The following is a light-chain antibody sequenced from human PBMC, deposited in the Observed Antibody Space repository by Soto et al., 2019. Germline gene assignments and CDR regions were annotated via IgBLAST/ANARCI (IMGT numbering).Light chain of an antibody. V-gene: IGKV1-27*01. J-gene: IGKJ4*01. CDR3: QKYNSATLS. CDR2: AAS. CDR1: QGIINY. Sequence: DIQMTQSPSSLSASVGDRVTITCRASQGIINYLAWYQQKPGKAPKLLIYAASTLQSGVTSRFSGSGSGTDFTLTISGLQNEDVATYYCQKYNSATLSFGGGTKVDIK.